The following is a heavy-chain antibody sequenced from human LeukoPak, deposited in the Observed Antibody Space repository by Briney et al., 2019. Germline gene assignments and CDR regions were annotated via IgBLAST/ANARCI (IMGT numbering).Heavy chain of an antibody. J-gene: IGHJ4*02. Sequence: KPSETLSLTCTVSGGSISSYYWSWIRQPPGKGLEWIGYIYYSGNTNYNPSLKSRVTISVDTSKKQFSLNLMSVTAADTAVYYCARTPTYYGSATYLDYWGQGTLVTVSS. V-gene: IGHV4-59*01. CDR2: IYYSGNT. CDR1: GGSISSYY. D-gene: IGHD3-10*01. CDR3: ARTPTYYGSATYLDY.